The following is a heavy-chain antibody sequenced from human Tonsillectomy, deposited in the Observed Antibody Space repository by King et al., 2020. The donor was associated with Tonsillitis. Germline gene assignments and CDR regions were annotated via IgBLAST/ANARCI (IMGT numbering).Heavy chain of an antibody. J-gene: IGHJ3*02. CDR2: ISYDGSNK. CDR3: AREGWDYYDSSGYPNAFDI. Sequence: VQLVESGGGVAQPGRSLRLSCAASGFTFSSYAMHWVRQAPGKGLEWVAVISYDGSNKYYADSVKGRFTISRDNSKNTLYLQMNSLRTEDTAVYYCAREGWDYYDSSGYPNAFDIWGQGTMVTVSS. D-gene: IGHD3-22*01. CDR1: GFTFSSYA. V-gene: IGHV3-30*04.